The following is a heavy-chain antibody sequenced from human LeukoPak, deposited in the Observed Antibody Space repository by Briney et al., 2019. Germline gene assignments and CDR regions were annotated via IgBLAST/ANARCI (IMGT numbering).Heavy chain of an antibody. D-gene: IGHD2-15*01. J-gene: IGHJ4*02. Sequence: ASVKVSCKASGYTFTGYYMHWVRQAPGQGLEWMGWINPHTGGTNYAQKFQGRVTMTRDTSISTAYMELSGLTSDDTAVYYCARPYCSGGSCHDYFDYWSQGTLVTVSS. CDR3: ARPYCSGGSCHDYFDY. CDR1: GYTFTGYY. V-gene: IGHV1-2*02. CDR2: INPHTGGT.